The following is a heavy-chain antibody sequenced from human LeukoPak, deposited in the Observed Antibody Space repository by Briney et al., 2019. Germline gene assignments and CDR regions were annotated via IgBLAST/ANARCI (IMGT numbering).Heavy chain of an antibody. CDR1: GFSFSTYT. CDR2: INHSGST. J-gene: IGHJ5*02. V-gene: IGHV4-34*01. Sequence: TGGSLRLSCAASGFSFSTYTMNWIRQPPGKGLEWIGEINHSGSTNYNPSLKSRVTISVDTSKNQFSLKLSSVTAADTAVYYCARRSRRYCSGGSCYRGPFDPWGQGTLVTVSS. CDR3: ARRSRRYCSGGSCYRGPFDP. D-gene: IGHD2-15*01.